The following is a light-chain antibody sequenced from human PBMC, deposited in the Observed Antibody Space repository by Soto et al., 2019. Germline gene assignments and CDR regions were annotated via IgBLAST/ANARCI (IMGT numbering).Light chain of an antibody. J-gene: IGKJ2*01. CDR3: QQSYSTPYT. V-gene: IGKV1-39*01. CDR2: DAS. Sequence: DIQMTQSPSSLSASVGDRVTITCRASQSIITYLNWYQQKPGKAPNLLIYDASSLQSGVPSRFSGSGSGTDFTLTISSLQPEDFATYYCQQSYSTPYTFGQGTKLEIK. CDR1: QSIITY.